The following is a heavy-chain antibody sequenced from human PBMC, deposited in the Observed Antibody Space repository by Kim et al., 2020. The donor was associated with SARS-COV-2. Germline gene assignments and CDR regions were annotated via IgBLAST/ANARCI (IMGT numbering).Heavy chain of an antibody. CDR3: ARLNYYGSGPYTHYDYYMDV. Sequence: SVKVSCKASGGLFTNFAIAWVRQAPGQGLEWMGRIIPLLGTVKYTQRFQGRLTMTADTLTSTAYMEMSSLTSEDTALYYCARLNYYGSGPYTHYDYYMDVWGKGTTVTVSS. CDR2: IIPLLGTV. J-gene: IGHJ6*03. V-gene: IGHV1-69*04. CDR1: GGLFTNFA. D-gene: IGHD3-10*01.